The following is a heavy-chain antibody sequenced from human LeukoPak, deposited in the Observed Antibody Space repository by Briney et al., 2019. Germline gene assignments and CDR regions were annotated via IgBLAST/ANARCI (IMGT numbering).Heavy chain of an antibody. V-gene: IGHV3-23*01. J-gene: IGHJ6*02. CDR2: ISGSGGST. Sequence: TGGSLRLSCAAPGFTFSSYAMSWVRQAPGKGLEWVSLISGSGGSTYYADSVKGRFTISRDNSKNTLYLQMNSLRVEDTAVYYCAKGNIAARQDIMDVWGQGTTVTVSS. CDR1: GFTFSSYA. D-gene: IGHD6-6*01. CDR3: AKGNIAARQDIMDV.